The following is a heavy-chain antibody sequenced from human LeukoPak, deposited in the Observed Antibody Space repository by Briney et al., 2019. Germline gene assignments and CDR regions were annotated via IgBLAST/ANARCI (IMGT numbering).Heavy chain of an antibody. CDR3: ARLRGGERGVFDY. J-gene: IGHJ4*02. V-gene: IGHV4-4*09. CDR1: GDSIGSYY. D-gene: IGHD3-16*01. CDR2: IYITGST. Sequence: SETLSLTCTVSGDSIGSYYWSWFRQPPGKGLEWIGSIYITGSTNYTPSLNSLVTISINTSKTPFSLKLSSVTAADTAVYYCARLRGGERGVFDYWGQGTLVTVSS.